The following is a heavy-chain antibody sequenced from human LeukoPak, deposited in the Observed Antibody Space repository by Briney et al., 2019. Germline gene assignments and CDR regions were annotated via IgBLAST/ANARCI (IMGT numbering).Heavy chain of an antibody. D-gene: IGHD1-26*01. CDR3: ARGGGNSERFDY. CDR2: IKFDGTEK. Sequence: PGGSLRLSCAASGFTFSDSWMTWVRQAPGKGLEWVATIKFDGTEKQYVASVRRRFTISRANAENSMFLRMESLSPEDTAVYYCARGGGNSERFDYWGQGTLGTASS. J-gene: IGHJ4*02. CDR1: GFTFSDSW. V-gene: IGHV3-7*01.